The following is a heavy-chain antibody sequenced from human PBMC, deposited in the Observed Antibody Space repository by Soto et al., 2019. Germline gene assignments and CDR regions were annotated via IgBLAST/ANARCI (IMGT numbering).Heavy chain of an antibody. D-gene: IGHD2-21*02. V-gene: IGHV3-30*18. J-gene: IGHJ4*02. Sequence: PGGSLRLSCAASGFTFSSYGMHWVRQAPGKGLEWVAVISYDEKNKYYADSVKGRFTISRDNSKHTVDLQMNSLRGEDTAMYYRAKGKVVVVTEFPVDCWGQGALVTVPQ. CDR1: GFTFSSYG. CDR2: ISYDEKNK. CDR3: AKGKVVVVTEFPVDC.